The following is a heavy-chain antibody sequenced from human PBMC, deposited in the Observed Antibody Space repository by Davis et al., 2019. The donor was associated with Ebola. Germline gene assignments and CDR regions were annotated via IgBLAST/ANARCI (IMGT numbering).Heavy chain of an antibody. CDR3: ARAIGTWASSSWYGGWFDP. Sequence: ASVKVSCKASGYTFTSYAMHWVRQAPGQRLEWMGWINAGNGNTKYSQKFQGRVTITRDTSASTAYMELSSLRSEDTAVYYCARAIGTWASSSWYGGWFDPWGQGTLVTVSS. D-gene: IGHD6-13*01. CDR2: INAGNGNT. J-gene: IGHJ5*02. V-gene: IGHV1-3*01. CDR1: GYTFTSYA.